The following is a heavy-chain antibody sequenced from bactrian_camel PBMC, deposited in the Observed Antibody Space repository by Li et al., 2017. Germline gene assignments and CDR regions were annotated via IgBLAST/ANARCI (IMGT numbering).Heavy chain of an antibody. CDR1: GSTNTYWW. CDR2: IYSDGSDT. CDR3: AADPGLGGPDPPLGDHWYNY. V-gene: IGHV3S6*01. Sequence: HVQLVESGGGLVQPGGSLRLSCSASGSTNTYWWMGWARQTPGKGLEWVSSIYSDGSDTYYADSVKGRFTISRDDAKNTVYLQMNSLKSEDTAVYYCAADPGLGGPDPPLGDHWYNYWGQGTQVTVS. J-gene: IGHJ4*01. D-gene: IGHD5*01.